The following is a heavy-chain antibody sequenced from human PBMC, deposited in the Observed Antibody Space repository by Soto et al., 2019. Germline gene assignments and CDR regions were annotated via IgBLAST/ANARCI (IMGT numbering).Heavy chain of an antibody. D-gene: IGHD2-2*01. Sequence: QVQLVESGGGVVQPGRSLRLSCAASGFTFSSYGMHWVRQAPGKGLEWVAVISYDGSNKYYADSVKGRFTISRDNSKNTLYLQMNSLRAEDTAVYHCAKGSPHCSSTSCYLGLIDYWGHGTLVTVSS. CDR1: GFTFSSYG. V-gene: IGHV3-30*18. CDR2: ISYDGSNK. J-gene: IGHJ4*01. CDR3: AKGSPHCSSTSCYLGLIDY.